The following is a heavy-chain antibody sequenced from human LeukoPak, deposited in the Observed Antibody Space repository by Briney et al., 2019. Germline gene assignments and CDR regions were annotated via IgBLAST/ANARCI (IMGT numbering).Heavy chain of an antibody. CDR1: GGSISSYY. CDR3: ARDKVPSYYYYYYMDV. Sequence: SETLSLTCTVSGGSISSYYWSWIRQPPGKGLEWIGCLFHSGNTNYNPSPKSRVTMSVDTSKNQFSLKLSSVTAADTAVYYCARDKVPSYYYYYYMDVWGKGTTVTVSS. V-gene: IGHV4-59*12. J-gene: IGHJ6*03. D-gene: IGHD2-2*01. CDR2: LFHSGNT.